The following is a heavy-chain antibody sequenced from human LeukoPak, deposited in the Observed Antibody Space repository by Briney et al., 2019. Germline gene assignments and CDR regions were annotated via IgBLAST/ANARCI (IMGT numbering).Heavy chain of an antibody. CDR2: IKQDGSEK. J-gene: IGHJ3*02. V-gene: IGHV3-7*01. D-gene: IGHD6-19*01. CDR1: GFIFSGYW. CDR3: ARDKSSGWYGRRFGDAFDI. Sequence: PGGSLRLSCAASGFIFSGYWMTWVRQAPGKGLEWVANIKQDGSEKYYVDTAKGRFTISRDNSKNTLYLQMNSLRAEDTAVYYCARDKSSGWYGRRFGDAFDIWGQGTMVTVSS.